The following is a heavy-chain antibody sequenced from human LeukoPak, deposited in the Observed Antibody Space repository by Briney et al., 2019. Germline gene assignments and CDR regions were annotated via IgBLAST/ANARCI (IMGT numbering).Heavy chain of an antibody. D-gene: IGHD6-19*01. CDR1: GFTFSTYV. CDR3: ARGFLGGTDQYFDS. CDR2: IGGGGPTT. J-gene: IGHJ4*02. Sequence: GGSLRLSCAASGFTFSTYVMSWVRQAPAKGLEWVSTIGGGGPTTDYADSVKDRFTISRDNSKNTLYLQMNSLRAEDTAVYFCARGFLGGTDQYFDSWGQGTQVTVSS. V-gene: IGHV3-23*01.